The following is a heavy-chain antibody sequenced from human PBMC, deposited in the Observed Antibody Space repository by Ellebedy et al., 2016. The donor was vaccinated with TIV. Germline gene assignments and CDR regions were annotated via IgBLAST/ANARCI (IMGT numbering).Heavy chain of an antibody. CDR1: GVSFSDYY. CDR3: ARDRLRGSRWPGALGV. CDR2: MAGSSSYI. V-gene: IGHV3-11*06. J-gene: IGHJ6*02. Sequence: PGGSLRLSCAASGVSFSDYYMSWIRQAPGKGLEWVVYMAGSSSYIKYADSVKGRFTISRDNAKKSLYLQMNSLRVEDTAVYYCARDRLRGSRWPGALGVWGQGTTVTVSS. D-gene: IGHD6-13*01.